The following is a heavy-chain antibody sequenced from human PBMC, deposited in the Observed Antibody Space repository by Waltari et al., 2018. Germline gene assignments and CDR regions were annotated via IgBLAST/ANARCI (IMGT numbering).Heavy chain of an antibody. CDR2: VNPNGGGT. Sequence: LVQSGAEVMKPGASVRVSCKASRDAVTEHYLPWVRQAPGQGLEGRGWVNPNGGGTNYAQRFAGRITVTGDASITTAYMEFSRLTSGDTAVYFCAREYCGGDCRLFDYWGQGTPVTVSS. D-gene: IGHD2-21*02. V-gene: IGHV1-2*02. J-gene: IGHJ4*02. CDR3: AREYCGGDCRLFDY. CDR1: RDAVTEHY.